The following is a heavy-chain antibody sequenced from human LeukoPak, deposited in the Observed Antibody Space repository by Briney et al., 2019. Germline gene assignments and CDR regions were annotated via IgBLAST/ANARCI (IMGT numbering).Heavy chain of an antibody. CDR2: IYYSGST. CDR1: GGSISSSSYY. V-gene: IGHV4-39*07. J-gene: IGHJ5*02. CDR3: ARGRSAGTTMGGWFDP. D-gene: IGHD1-1*01. Sequence: SSETLSLTCTVSGGSISSSSYYWGWIRQPPGKGLERIESIYYSGSTYYNPSLKSRVTISVDKSKNQFSLKLSSVTAADTAVYYCARGRSAGTTMGGWFDPWGQGTLVTVSS.